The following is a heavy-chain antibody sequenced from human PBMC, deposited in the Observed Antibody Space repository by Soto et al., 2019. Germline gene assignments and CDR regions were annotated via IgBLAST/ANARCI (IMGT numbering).Heavy chain of an antibody. CDR3: ARAFPYYYGSGSFDAFDI. J-gene: IGHJ3*02. D-gene: IGHD3-10*01. V-gene: IGHV4-34*01. Sequence: SETLSLTCAVYGGSFSGYYWSWIRQPPGKGLEWIGEINHSGSTNYNPSLKSRVTISVDTSKNQFSLKLSSVPAADTAVYYCARAFPYYYGSGSFDAFDIWGQGTMVTVSS. CDR2: INHSGST. CDR1: GGSFSGYY.